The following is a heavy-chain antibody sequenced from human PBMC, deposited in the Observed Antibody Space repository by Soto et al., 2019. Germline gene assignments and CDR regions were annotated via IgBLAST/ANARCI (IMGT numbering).Heavy chain of an antibody. V-gene: IGHV4-39*01. CDR1: GGSISSSSYY. CDR2: IYYSGST. Sequence: ETLSLTCTVSGGSISSSSYYWGWIRQPPGKGLEWIGSIYYSGSTYYNPSLKSRVTISVDTSKNQFSLKLSSVTAADTAVYYCARLPAPGTNYYYYMDVWGKGTTVTVSS. D-gene: IGHD1-1*01. J-gene: IGHJ6*03. CDR3: ARLPAPGTNYYYYMDV.